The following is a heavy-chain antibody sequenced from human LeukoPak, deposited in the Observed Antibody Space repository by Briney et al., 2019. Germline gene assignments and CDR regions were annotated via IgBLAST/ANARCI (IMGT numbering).Heavy chain of an antibody. CDR1: GYSFNDKY. Sequence: ASVKVSCKASGYSFNDKYLHWVRQAPGQGLEWMGSINPNSGGTNYAQKFQGRVTMTTDTSMSTAYMELSRLTSDDTAVYYCARVGSGSYYLPYYYYYMDVWGKGTTVTISS. D-gene: IGHD1-26*01. V-gene: IGHV1-2*02. CDR2: INPNSGGT. J-gene: IGHJ6*03. CDR3: ARVGSGSYYLPYYYYYMDV.